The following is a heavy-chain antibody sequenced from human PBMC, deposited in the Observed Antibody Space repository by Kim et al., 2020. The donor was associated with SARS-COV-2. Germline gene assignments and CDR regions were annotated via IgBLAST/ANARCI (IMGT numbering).Heavy chain of an antibody. Sequence: SETLSLTCAVYGGSFSGYYWSWIRQPPGKGLEWIGEINHSGSTNYNPSLKSRVTISVDTSKNQFSLKLSSVTAADTAVYYCARATELEWLPTYYFDYWGQGTLVTVSS. CDR2: INHSGST. D-gene: IGHD3-3*01. CDR1: GGSFSGYY. J-gene: IGHJ4*02. V-gene: IGHV4-34*01. CDR3: ARATELEWLPTYYFDY.